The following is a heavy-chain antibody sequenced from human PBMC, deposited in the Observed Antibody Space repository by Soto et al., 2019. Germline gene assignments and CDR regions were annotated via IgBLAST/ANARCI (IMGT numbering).Heavy chain of an antibody. CDR1: GGSIGRNSYY. CDR2: IYYSGSNT. D-gene: IGHD6-19*01. Sequence: QWQLQESGPGLAKPSETLSLTCNVSGGSIGRNSYYWGWIRQPPGKGLEWIGSIYYSGSNTNYDPARKSRVTISVDTSKNQFSLELTSVTAADTAIYYCARWLPTPRCAFDLWGQGTIVTV. V-gene: IGHV4-39*01. J-gene: IGHJ3*01. CDR3: ARWLPTPRCAFDL.